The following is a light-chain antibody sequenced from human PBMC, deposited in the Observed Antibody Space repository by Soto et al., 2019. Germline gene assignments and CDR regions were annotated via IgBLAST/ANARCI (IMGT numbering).Light chain of an antibody. CDR2: GTS. Sequence: EIVLTQSPGTLSLSPGESATLSCRASQSVSSNSLAWYRRHPGQPTSLLIYGTSTTATDITSWFSRSGYGTDFTLTSTRLETDDFALYYSQQYGDSPPTFGQGAKVEVK. V-gene: IGKV3-20*01. CDR3: QQYGDSPPT. J-gene: IGKJ1*01. CDR1: QSVSSNS.